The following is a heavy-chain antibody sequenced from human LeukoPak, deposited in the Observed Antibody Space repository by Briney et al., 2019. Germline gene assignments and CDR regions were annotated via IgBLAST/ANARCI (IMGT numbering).Heavy chain of an antibody. V-gene: IGHV3-48*01. CDR2: ISSSSSTI. CDR1: GFTFSSYS. J-gene: IGHJ2*01. CDR3: ARAKYSGSYYRYWYFDL. D-gene: IGHD1-26*01. Sequence: GGSLRLSCAASGFTFSSYSMNWVRQAPGKGLEWVSYISSSSSTIYYADSVKGRFTISRDNAKNSLYLQMNSLRAEDTAAYYCARAKYSGSYYRYWYFDLWGRGTLVTVSS.